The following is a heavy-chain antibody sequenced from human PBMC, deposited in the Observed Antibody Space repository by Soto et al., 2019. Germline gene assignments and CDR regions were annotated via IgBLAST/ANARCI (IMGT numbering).Heavy chain of an antibody. J-gene: IGHJ4*02. CDR1: GFTFSSYA. Sequence: GGSLRLSCAASGFTFSSYAMSWVRQAPGKGLEWVSAISGSGGSTYYADSVKGRFTISRDNSKNTLYLQMNSLRAEDTALYYCAKDIGAQLWTDYFDYWGQGTLVTVSS. D-gene: IGHD5-18*01. CDR2: ISGSGGST. CDR3: AKDIGAQLWTDYFDY. V-gene: IGHV3-23*01.